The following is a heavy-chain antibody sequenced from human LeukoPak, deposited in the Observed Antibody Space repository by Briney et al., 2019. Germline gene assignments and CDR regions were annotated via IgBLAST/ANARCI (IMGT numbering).Heavy chain of an antibody. D-gene: IGHD4-11*01. CDR2: ISSSGGNT. J-gene: IGHJ4*02. CDR1: AFTFSSHA. CDR3: AKDVGYSYYFDY. Sequence: GGSLRLSCAASAFTFSSHAMSWVRKAPGKGLDWVSDISSSGGNTYYADSVKGRFTISRDNSKNTLYLQMNSLSAEDTAAYYCAKDVGYSYYFDYWGQGTLVTGSS. V-gene: IGHV3-23*01.